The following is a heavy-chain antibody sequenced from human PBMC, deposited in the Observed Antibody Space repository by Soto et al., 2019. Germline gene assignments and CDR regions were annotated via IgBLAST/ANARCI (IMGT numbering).Heavy chain of an antibody. CDR2: IIPIFGTA. J-gene: IGHJ6*02. CDR3: ARDLDIVVVPDAIPRPYYYYYGMDV. CDR1: GGTFSSYA. D-gene: IGHD2-2*02. V-gene: IGHV1-69*13. Sequence: SVKVSCKASGGTFSSYAISWVRQAPGQGLEWMGGIIPIFGTANYAQKFQGRVTITADESTSTAYMELSSLRSEDTAVYYCARDLDIVVVPDAIPRPYYYYYGMDVWGQGTTVTVSS.